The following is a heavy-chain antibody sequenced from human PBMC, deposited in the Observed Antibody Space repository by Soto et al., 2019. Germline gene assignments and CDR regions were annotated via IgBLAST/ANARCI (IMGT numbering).Heavy chain of an antibody. Sequence: ASETLSLTCTVSGGSIRSSSYYWGWIRQPPGKGLEWIGSIYYSGSTNYNPSLKSRVTISVDTSKNQFSLKLSSVTAADTAVYYCARDRRRYFDWLLSVWTPDDAFDIWGQGTMVTVSS. V-gene: IGHV4-39*07. CDR3: ARDRRRYFDWLLSVWTPDDAFDI. CDR1: GGSIRSSSYY. J-gene: IGHJ3*02. D-gene: IGHD3-9*01. CDR2: IYYSGST.